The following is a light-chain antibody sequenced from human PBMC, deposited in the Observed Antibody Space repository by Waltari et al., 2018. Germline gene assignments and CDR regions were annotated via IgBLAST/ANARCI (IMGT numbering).Light chain of an antibody. V-gene: IGKV1-9*01. CDR2: AAS. Sequence: SQLTQSPSSLSASVADRVTITCRASQAISIYFAWYQQKPGKAPNLLIYAASTLQSGVPSRFIGSGSGTEFTLTISSLQPEDFATYYCQQLRSYPRITFGQGTRLDI. CDR3: QQLRSYPRIT. J-gene: IGKJ5*01. CDR1: QAISIY.